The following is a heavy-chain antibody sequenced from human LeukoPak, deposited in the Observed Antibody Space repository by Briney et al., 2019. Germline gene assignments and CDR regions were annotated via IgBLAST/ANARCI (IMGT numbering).Heavy chain of an antibody. V-gene: IGHV3-20*04. J-gene: IGHJ4*02. CDR3: ARARELLRFGELSYYFDY. CDR2: INWNGGST. D-gene: IGHD3-10*01. Sequence: RPGGSLRLSCAASGFTFDDYGMSWVRQAPGKGLEWVSGINWNGGSTGYADSVKGRFTISRDNAKNSLYLQMNSLRAEDTALYYCARARELLRFGELSYYFDYWGQGTLVTVSS. CDR1: GFTFDDYG.